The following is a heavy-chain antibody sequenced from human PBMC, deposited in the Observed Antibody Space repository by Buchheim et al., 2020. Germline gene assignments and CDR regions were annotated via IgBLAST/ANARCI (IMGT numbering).Heavy chain of an antibody. Sequence: QVQLVESGGGVVQPGRSLRLSCAASGFTFSSYGMHWVRQAPGKGLEWVAVISYDGSNKYYADSVKGRFTISRDNSKNTLYLQMNSLRAEDTAVYYCAKGSADSGSYQGDYYYYMDVWGKGTT. D-gene: IGHD1-26*01. CDR2: ISYDGSNK. CDR3: AKGSADSGSYQGDYYYYMDV. V-gene: IGHV3-30*18. CDR1: GFTFSSYG. J-gene: IGHJ6*03.